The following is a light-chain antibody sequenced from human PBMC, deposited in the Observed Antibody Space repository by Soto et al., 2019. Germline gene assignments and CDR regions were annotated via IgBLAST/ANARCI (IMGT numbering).Light chain of an antibody. J-gene: IGLJ1*01. Sequence: QSALTQPPSVSGSPGQSVTISCTGTSSDVGSYNRVSWYQQPPGTAPKLMIYEVSNRPSGVPDRFSGSKSGNTASLTISGLQAGDEADYYCNSYTSSSTYVFGTGTKLTVL. CDR2: EVS. V-gene: IGLV2-18*02. CDR1: SSDVGSYNR. CDR3: NSYTSSSTYV.